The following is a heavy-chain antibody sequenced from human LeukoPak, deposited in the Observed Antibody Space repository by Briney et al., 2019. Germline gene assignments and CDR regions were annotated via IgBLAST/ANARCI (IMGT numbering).Heavy chain of an antibody. V-gene: IGHV3-30*18. Sequence: GGSLRLSCAASGFTFSSYGMHWVRRAPGKGLEWVAVISYDGSNKYYADSVKGRFTISRDNSKNTLYLQMNSLRAEDTAVYYCAKDPGGRGYSYIAWGQGTLVTVSS. CDR1: GFTFSSYG. CDR3: AKDPGGRGYSYIA. D-gene: IGHD5-18*01. CDR2: ISYDGSNK. J-gene: IGHJ4*02.